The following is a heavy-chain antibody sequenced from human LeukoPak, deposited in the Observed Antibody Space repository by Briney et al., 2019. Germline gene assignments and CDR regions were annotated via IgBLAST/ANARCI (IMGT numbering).Heavy chain of an antibody. D-gene: IGHD2-8*01. CDR2: ISAYNGNT. V-gene: IGHV1-18*01. CDR1: GYTFTSYG. Sequence: ASVKVSCKASGYTFTSYGISWVRQAPGQGLEWMGWISAYNGNTNYAQKLQGRVTMTTDTSTSTAYMELRSLRSDDTAVYYCARADLVLMVYAIPYYFDYWGQGTLVTVSS. CDR3: ARADLVLMVYAIPYYFDY. J-gene: IGHJ4*02.